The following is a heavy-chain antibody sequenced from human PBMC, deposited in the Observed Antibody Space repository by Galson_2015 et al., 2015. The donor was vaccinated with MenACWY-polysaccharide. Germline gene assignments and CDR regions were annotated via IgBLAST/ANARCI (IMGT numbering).Heavy chain of an antibody. V-gene: IGHV3-30-3*01. D-gene: IGHD6-6*01. J-gene: IGHJ4*02. CDR1: GFTFSSYA. Sequence: SLRLSCAASGFTFSSYAMHWVRQAPGKGLEWVAVISYDGSNKYYADSVKGRFTTSRDNSKNTLYLQMNSLRAEDTAVYYCAAGVGDSSSPPFDYWGQGTLVTVSS. CDR3: AAGVGDSSSPPFDY. CDR2: ISYDGSNK.